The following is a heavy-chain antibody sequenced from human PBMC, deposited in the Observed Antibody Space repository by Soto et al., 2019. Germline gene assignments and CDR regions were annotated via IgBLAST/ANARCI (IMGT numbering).Heavy chain of an antibody. CDR3: ARDNWSLARGALNKVNPPDYYYGMDV. J-gene: IGHJ6*02. D-gene: IGHD1-20*01. Sequence: EVQLVESGGGVVRPGGSLRLSCAASGFTFDDYGMSWVRQAPGKGLEWVAGFNWNGGSAGYADSVKGRFTISRDNAKNSLHLQMNSLRAEDTALYYCARDNWSLARGALNKVNPPDYYYGMDVWGQGTTVPVSS. CDR2: FNWNGGSA. V-gene: IGHV3-20*04. CDR1: GFTFDDYG.